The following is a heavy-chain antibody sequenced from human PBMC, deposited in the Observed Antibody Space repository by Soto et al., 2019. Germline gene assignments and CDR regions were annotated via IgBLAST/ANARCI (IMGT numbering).Heavy chain of an antibody. D-gene: IGHD1-26*01. Sequence: PGGSLRLSCAVSGITFKEYGMSWVRQAPGKGLQWVAGINWNGGSIGYAVSVKGRFTISRDNAKKCLYLQMSSLRAEDTALYYCVRDKIKGAPDYLDSWGQGTLVSVSS. J-gene: IGHJ4*02. CDR2: INWNGGSI. CDR1: GITFKEYG. CDR3: VRDKIKGAPDYLDS. V-gene: IGHV3-20*04.